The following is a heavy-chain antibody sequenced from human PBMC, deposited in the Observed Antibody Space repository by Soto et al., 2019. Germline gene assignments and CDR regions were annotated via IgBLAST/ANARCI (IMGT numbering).Heavy chain of an antibody. CDR3: ARKHSNYGVYGMDV. D-gene: IGHD4-4*01. J-gene: IGHJ6*02. V-gene: IGHV1-18*01. CDR2: ISAYNGNT. CDR1: GYTFTSYG. Sequence: ASVKVSCKASGYTFTSYGISWVRQAPGQGLEWMGWISAYNGNTNYAQKLQGRVTMTTDTSTSTAYMELRSLRSDDTVVYYCARKHSNYGVYGMDVWGQGTTVTVSS.